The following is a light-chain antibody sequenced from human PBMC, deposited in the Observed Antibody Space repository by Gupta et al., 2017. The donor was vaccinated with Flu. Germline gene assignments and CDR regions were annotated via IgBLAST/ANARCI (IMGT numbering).Light chain of an antibody. Sequence: QSVVTQPPSVSGTPGQRVTISCSGSTANIGIRTFTWYQQVPGTAPKVLIYSDNERPSGVPDRFSGSRSGTSASLAISGLQSEDEAYYYCAIWDDRLNGPVFGGGTNLTVL. V-gene: IGLV1-44*01. CDR3: AIWDDRLNGPV. CDR2: SDN. CDR1: TANIGIRT. J-gene: IGLJ2*01.